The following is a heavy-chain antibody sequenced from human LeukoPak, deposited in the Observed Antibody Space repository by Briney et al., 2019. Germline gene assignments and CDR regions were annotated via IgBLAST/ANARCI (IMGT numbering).Heavy chain of an antibody. D-gene: IGHD3-22*01. V-gene: IGHV5-51*01. CDR2: IYPGDSDT. CDR1: GYSFTSYW. J-gene: IGHJ6*03. CDR3: ARHGGIGAVVTGGYYYYYYMDV. Sequence: HGESLKISCKGSGYSFTSYWIGWVRQMPGKGLEWMGIIYPGDSDTRYSPSFQGQVTISADKSISTAYLRWSSLKASDTAMYYCARHGGIGAVVTGGYYYYYYMDVWGKGTTVTVSS.